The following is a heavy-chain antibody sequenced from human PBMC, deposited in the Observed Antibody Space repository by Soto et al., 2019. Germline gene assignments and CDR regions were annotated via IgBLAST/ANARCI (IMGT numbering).Heavy chain of an antibody. D-gene: IGHD6-19*01. CDR3: AGPGNSSGWYDYYYYYGMDV. V-gene: IGHV4-34*12. CDR2: IIYSGST. Sequence: QVQLQQWGAGLLKPSETLSLTCAVYGGSFSGYYWSWIRQPPGKGLEWIGEIIYSGSTNYNPSLKCRVTKSIETTKNQCTLKLSSVTAADTAVYYCAGPGNSSGWYDYYYYYGMDVWGQGTTVTVSS. J-gene: IGHJ6*02. CDR1: GGSFSGYY.